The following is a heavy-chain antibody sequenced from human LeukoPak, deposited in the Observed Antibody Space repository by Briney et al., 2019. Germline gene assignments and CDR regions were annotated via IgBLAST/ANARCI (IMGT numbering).Heavy chain of an antibody. Sequence: SQTLSLTCAISGDSVSSNSAAWNWIRQSPSRGLEWLGRSYYRSKWYNDYAVSVKSRITINPDTSKNQFSLQLNSVTPEDTAVYYCARDTGGYYDSSGYYDYWGQGTLVTVSS. J-gene: IGHJ4*02. D-gene: IGHD3-22*01. V-gene: IGHV6-1*01. CDR2: SYYRSKWYN. CDR1: GDSVSSNSAA. CDR3: ARDTGGYYDSSGYYDY.